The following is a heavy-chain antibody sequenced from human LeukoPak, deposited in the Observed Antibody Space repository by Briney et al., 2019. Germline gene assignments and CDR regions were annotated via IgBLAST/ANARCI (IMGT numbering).Heavy chain of an antibody. CDR2: INHSGST. CDR3: ARVGDIGAFDI. Sequence: PSETLSLTCAVYGGSFSGYYWSWIRQPPGKGLEWIGEINHSGSTNSNPSLKSRVTISVDTSKNQFSLKLSSVTAADTAVYYCARVGDIGAFDIWGQGTMVTVSS. J-gene: IGHJ3*02. V-gene: IGHV4-34*01. D-gene: IGHD3-16*01. CDR1: GGSFSGYY.